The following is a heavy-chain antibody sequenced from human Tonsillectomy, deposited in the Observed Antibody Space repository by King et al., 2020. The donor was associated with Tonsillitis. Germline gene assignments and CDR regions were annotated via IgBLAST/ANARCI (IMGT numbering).Heavy chain of an antibody. CDR1: GFTFSSYA. CDR2: ISYDGSNK. Sequence: VQLVESGGGVVQPGRSLRLSCAASGFTFSSYAMHWVRQAPGKGLEWVAVISYDGSNKYYADSVKGRFTISRDNSKNTLYLQMNSLRAEDTAVYYCARDTDQIDYYFDYWGQGTWSPSPQ. CDR3: ARDTDQIDYYFDY. J-gene: IGHJ4*02. D-gene: IGHD2/OR15-2a*01. V-gene: IGHV3-30*04.